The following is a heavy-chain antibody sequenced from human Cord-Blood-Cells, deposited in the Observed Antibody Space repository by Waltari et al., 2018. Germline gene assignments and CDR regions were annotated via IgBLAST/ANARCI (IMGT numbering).Heavy chain of an antibody. CDR1: GGSFRGYY. CDR2: INHSGST. V-gene: IGHV4-34*01. CDR3: AGDLTIPDDY. D-gene: IGHD1-1*01. Sequence: QVQLQQWGAGLLKPSETLSLTCAVYGGSFRGYYWSWIRQPPGKGLEWIGEINHSGSTNYNPSLNSRVTISVDTSKNQFSLKLSSVTAADTAVYYCAGDLTIPDDYWGQGTLVTVSS. J-gene: IGHJ4*02.